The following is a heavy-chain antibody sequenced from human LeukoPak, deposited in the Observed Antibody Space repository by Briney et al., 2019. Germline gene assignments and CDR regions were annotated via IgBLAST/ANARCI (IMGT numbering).Heavy chain of an antibody. Sequence: ASVKVSCKVSGYTLTELSMHWVRQAPGKGLEWMGGFDPEDGETIYAQKFQGRVTMTEDTSTDTAYMELSSLRSEDTAVYYCATTPQYYDSSGYYSRRAFDIWGQGTMVTVSS. J-gene: IGHJ3*02. CDR1: GYTLTELS. CDR2: FDPEDGET. D-gene: IGHD3-22*01. V-gene: IGHV1-24*01. CDR3: ATTPQYYDSSGYYSRRAFDI.